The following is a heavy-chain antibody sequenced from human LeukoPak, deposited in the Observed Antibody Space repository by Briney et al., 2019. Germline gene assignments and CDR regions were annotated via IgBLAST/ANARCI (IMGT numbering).Heavy chain of an antibody. CDR2: MNPNSGNT. Sequence: GASVKVSCKASGYTFTGYYMHWVRQATGQGLEWMGWMNPNSGNTGYAQKFQGRVTMTRNTSISTAYMELSSLRSEDTAVYYCARSHSSSWYISGYYYYYGMDVWGQGTTVTVSS. CDR3: ARSHSSSWYISGYYYYYGMDV. J-gene: IGHJ6*02. D-gene: IGHD6-13*01. V-gene: IGHV1-8*02. CDR1: GYTFTGYY.